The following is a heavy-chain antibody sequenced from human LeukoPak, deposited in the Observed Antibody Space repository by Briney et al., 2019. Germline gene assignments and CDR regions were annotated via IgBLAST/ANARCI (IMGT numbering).Heavy chain of an antibody. CDR2: IYPGDSDT. CDR1: GYSFTSYW. CDR3: ARGGSTYYFDY. V-gene: IGHV5-51*01. D-gene: IGHD3-16*01. J-gene: IGHJ4*02. Sequence: GGSVKISCKGYGYSFTSYWIGWVRQMPGKGLEWMGVIYPGDSDTRYSPSFQGQVTISADRSISTAYLQWSSLQASDTAIYYCARGGSTYYFDYWGQGTLVTVSS.